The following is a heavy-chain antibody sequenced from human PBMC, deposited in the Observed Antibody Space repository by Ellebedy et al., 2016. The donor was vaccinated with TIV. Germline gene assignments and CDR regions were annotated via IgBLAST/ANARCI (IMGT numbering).Heavy chain of an antibody. CDR2: INRDGSAT. D-gene: IGHD1-1*01. CDR3: VKGSGTMDV. CDR1: GFTFRDFS. Sequence: PGGSLRLSCAASGFTFRDFSIHWVRQAPGKGLEWVSLINRDGSATFYADTLKGRFTVSRDNSKNTLYLQMNSLRAEDTATYYCVKGSGTMDVWGQGTTVTVSS. J-gene: IGHJ6*02. V-gene: IGHV3-43*01.